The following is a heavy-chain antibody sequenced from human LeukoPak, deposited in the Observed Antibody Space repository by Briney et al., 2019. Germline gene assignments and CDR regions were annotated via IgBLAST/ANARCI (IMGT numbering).Heavy chain of an antibody. Sequence: GGSLRLSCAASGFTVSSNYMSWVRQAPGKGLEWVLVIYSGGSTYYADSVKGRFTISRDNSKNTLYLQMNSLRAEDTAVYYCARVSPHTVGGNSVPPYWGQGTLVTVSS. CDR3: ARVSPHTVGGNSVPPY. J-gene: IGHJ4*02. D-gene: IGHD4-23*01. CDR2: IYSGGST. CDR1: GFTVSSNY. V-gene: IGHV3-53*01.